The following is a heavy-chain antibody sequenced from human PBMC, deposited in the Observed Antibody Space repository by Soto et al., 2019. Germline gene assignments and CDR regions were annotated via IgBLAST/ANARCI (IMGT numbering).Heavy chain of an antibody. V-gene: IGHV3-43*01. CDR3: SKEKDRSFDY. J-gene: IGHJ4*02. CDR1: GFTFDDHT. Sequence: EVQLVVSGGLVVRPGGSLRLSCAGSGFTFDDHTMHWVRQAPGKGLEWVSLITWDAGSAFYADSVRGRFTISRDNSKNSPYLQMNSLRTEDSALYYCSKEKDRSFDYWGRGTPVTVSS. CDR2: ITWDAGSA.